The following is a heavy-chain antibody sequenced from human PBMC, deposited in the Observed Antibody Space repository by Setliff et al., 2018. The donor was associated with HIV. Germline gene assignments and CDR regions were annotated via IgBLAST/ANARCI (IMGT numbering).Heavy chain of an antibody. CDR3: AGRGAAMVLNWFDP. V-gene: IGHV4-34*01. CDR1: GGSFSGYY. Sequence: PSETLSLTCAVYGGSFSGYYWSWIRQPPGKGLEWIGEINHSGSTNYNPSLKSRVTISVDTSKNQFSLKLSSVTAADTAVYYCAGRGAAMVLNWFDPWGQGTLVTVSS. D-gene: IGHD5-18*01. CDR2: INHSGST. J-gene: IGHJ5*02.